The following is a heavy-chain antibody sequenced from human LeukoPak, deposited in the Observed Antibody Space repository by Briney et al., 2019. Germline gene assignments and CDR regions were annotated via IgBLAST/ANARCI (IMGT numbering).Heavy chain of an antibody. CDR1: GFTFSSYS. D-gene: IGHD1-26*01. Sequence: RPGGSLRLSCAASGFTFSSYSMSWIRQAPGKGLEWVSYISSSGSTIYYADSVKGRFTISRDNAKNSLYLQMNSLRAEDTAVYYCARSSWGAPAYFDYWGQGTLVTVSS. CDR2: ISSSGSTI. CDR3: ARSSWGAPAYFDY. V-gene: IGHV3-48*04. J-gene: IGHJ4*02.